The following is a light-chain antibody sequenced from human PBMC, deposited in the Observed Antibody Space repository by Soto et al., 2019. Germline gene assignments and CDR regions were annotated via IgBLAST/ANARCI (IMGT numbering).Light chain of an antibody. J-gene: IGLJ1*01. CDR3: SSYTSSSTPFL. V-gene: IGLV2-14*01. CDR1: SSDVDGYNY. CDR2: DVS. Sequence: QSALTQPASVSGSPGQSITISCTGTSSDVDGYNYVSWYRQHPGKAPKLIIYDVSNRPSGVSVRFSGSKSGNTASLTISGLQAEDEADYYCSSYTSSSTPFLFGTGTKVTVL.